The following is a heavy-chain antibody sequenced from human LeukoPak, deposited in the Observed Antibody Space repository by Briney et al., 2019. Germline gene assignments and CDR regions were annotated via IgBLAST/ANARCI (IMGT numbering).Heavy chain of an antibody. CDR2: IRYDGSNK. CDR1: GFTLSSYA. Sequence: PGGSLRLSCAASGFTLSSYAMSWVRQAPGKGLEWVAFIRYDGSNKYYADSVKGRFTISRDNSKNTLYLQMNSLRAEDTAVYYCAKETYYYDSSGYSNHFDYWGQGTLVTVSS. CDR3: AKETYYYDSSGYSNHFDY. J-gene: IGHJ4*02. D-gene: IGHD3-22*01. V-gene: IGHV3-30*02.